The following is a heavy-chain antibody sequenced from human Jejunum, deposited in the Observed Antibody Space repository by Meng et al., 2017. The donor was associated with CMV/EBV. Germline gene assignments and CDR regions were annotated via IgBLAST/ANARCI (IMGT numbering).Heavy chain of an antibody. V-gene: IGHV3-74*01. D-gene: IGHD1-14*01. CDR2: INPDGRIT. CDR1: GFTFSNYW. J-gene: IGHJ4*02. CDR3: ARGGLEPVDY. Sequence: CAASGFTFSNYWMQWVRQAPGKGLGWVSRINPDGRITNYADSVKGRFTISRDNAKNTLYLQMNSLRGEDTAVYYCARGGLEPVDYWGQGTRVTVSS.